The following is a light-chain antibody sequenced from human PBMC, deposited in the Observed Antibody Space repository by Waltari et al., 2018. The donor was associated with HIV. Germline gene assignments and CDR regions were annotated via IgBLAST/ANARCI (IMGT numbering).Light chain of an antibody. CDR3: AAWDDTVSGPV. V-gene: IGLV1-47*01. Sequence: QSVLTQAPSASGTPGQRVTISCSGSGSNIGHNYVYWYQQFSESAPKLLIYKTYQRPSGVPARFSGSKSDTSASLAISGLRSEDEAEYFCAAWDDTVSGPVFGGGTKVAVL. CDR1: GSNIGHNY. CDR2: KTY. J-gene: IGLJ2*01.